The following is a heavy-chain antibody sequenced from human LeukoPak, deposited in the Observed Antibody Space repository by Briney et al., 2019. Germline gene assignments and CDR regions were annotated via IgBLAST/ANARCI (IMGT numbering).Heavy chain of an antibody. D-gene: IGHD1-26*01. J-gene: IGHJ4*02. CDR1: GYTFTNYY. V-gene: IGHV1-46*01. CDR2: INPSGGYT. CDR3: ASALYSGSSFDY. Sequence: ASVKVSCKASGYTFTNYYIHWVRQAPGQGLEWTGIINPSGGYTNYAQKFQGRVTMTRDTSTSTVYMELSSLRSDDTAVYYCASALYSGSSFDYWGQGTLVTVSS.